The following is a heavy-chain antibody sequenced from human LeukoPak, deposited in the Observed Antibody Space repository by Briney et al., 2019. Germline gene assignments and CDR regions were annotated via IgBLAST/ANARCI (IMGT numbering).Heavy chain of an antibody. CDR2: INPNSGGT. V-gene: IGHV1-2*02. D-gene: IGHD3-3*01. J-gene: IGHJ6*03. CDR1: GYTFTGYY. CDR3: AREGDYDFWSGYLHYMDV. Sequence: GASVKVSCKASGYTFTGYYMHWVRQAPGQGLEWMGWINPNSGGTNYAQKFQGRVTMTRDTSISTAYMELNRLRSDGTAVYYCAREGDYDFWSGYLHYMDVWGKGTTVTVSS.